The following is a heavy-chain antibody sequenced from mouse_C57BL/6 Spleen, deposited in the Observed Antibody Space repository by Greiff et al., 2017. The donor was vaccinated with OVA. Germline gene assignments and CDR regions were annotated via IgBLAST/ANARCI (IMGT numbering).Heavy chain of an antibody. CDR3: ARSGDYYGSSYGHYFDY. J-gene: IGHJ2*01. D-gene: IGHD1-1*01. Sequence: VQRVESGAELVRPGTSVKVSCKASGYAFTNYLIEWVKQRPGQGLEWIGVINPGSGGTNYNEKFKGKATLTADKSSSTAYMQLSSLTSEDSAVYFCARSGDYYGSSYGHYFDYWGQGTTLTVSS. V-gene: IGHV1-54*01. CDR1: GYAFTNYL. CDR2: INPGSGGT.